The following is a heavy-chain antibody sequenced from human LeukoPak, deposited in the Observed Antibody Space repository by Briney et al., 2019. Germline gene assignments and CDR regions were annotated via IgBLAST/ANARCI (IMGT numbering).Heavy chain of an antibody. Sequence: SETLSLTCTVSGGSISSFYWSWIRQPPGKGLEWIGYIYYSGSTNYNPSLKSRVTISVDTSKNQFSLKLSSVTAADTAVYYCARDSLFPKSKGFDPWGQGTLVTVSS. CDR2: IYYSGST. J-gene: IGHJ5*02. D-gene: IGHD2/OR15-2a*01. V-gene: IGHV4-59*01. CDR3: ARDSLFPKSKGFDP. CDR1: GGSISSFY.